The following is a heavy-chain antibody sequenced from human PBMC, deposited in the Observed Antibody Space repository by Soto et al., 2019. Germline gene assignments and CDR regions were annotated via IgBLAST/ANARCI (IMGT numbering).Heavy chain of an antibody. CDR3: ARSSGGSSWYAPHY. V-gene: IGHV3-30*03. CDR1: GFTFSGYG. J-gene: IGHJ4*02. Sequence: QVQLVESGGGVVQPGRSLRLSCAASGFTFSGYGMHWVRQAPGEGLQWVAVLANDGSYQYYADSLKGRFTISRDNSKNTLYLQMDSLRPEDTAVYYCARSSGGSSWYAPHYRGQGTLVTVSP. CDR2: LANDGSYQ. D-gene: IGHD6-13*01.